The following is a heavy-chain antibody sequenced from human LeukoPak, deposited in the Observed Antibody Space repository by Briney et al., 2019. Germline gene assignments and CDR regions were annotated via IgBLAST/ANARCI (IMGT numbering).Heavy chain of an antibody. CDR1: GFTFSSYA. CDR2: ISYDGSNK. Sequence: GGSLRLSCAASGFTFSSYAMHWVRQAPGKGLEWVAVISYDGSNKYYADSVKGRFTISRDNSKNTLYLQMNSLRAEDTAVYHCAREGGYDYVWGSYPYYFDYWGQGTLVTVSS. CDR3: AREGGYDYVWGSYPYYFDY. V-gene: IGHV3-30*04. J-gene: IGHJ4*02. D-gene: IGHD3-16*01.